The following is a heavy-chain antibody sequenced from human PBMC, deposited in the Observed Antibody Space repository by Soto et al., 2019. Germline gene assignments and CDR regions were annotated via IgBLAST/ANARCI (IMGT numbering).Heavy chain of an antibody. J-gene: IGHJ6*03. CDR1: GFTFSNAW. CDR2: IKSKTDGGTT. CDR3: TTDTGYSSSWWIYYYYYMDV. D-gene: IGHD6-13*01. Sequence: ESGGGLVKPGGSLRLSCAASGFTFSNAWMSWVRQAPGKGLEWVGRIKSKTDGGTTDYAAPVKGRFTISRDDSKNTLYLQMNSLKTEDTAVYYCTTDTGYSSSWWIYYYYYMDVWGKGTTVTVSS. V-gene: IGHV3-15*01.